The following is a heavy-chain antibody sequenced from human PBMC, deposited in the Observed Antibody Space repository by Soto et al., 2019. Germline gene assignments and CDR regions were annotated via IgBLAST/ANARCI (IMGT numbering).Heavy chain of an antibody. CDR2: IYSGGST. CDR1: GFTVSSNY. V-gene: IGHV3-53*01. CDR3: ARVDYSNYEYYFDY. D-gene: IGHD4-4*01. J-gene: IGHJ4*02. Sequence: GSLRLSCAASGFTVSSNYMSWVRQAPGKGLEWVSVIYSGGSTYYADSVKGRFTISRDNSKNTLYLQMNSLRAEDTAVYYCARVDYSNYEYYFDYWGQGT.